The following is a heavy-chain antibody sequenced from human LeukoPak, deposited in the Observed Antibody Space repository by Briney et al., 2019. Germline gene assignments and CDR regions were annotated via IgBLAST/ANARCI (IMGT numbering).Heavy chain of an antibody. CDR3: ARRSSTSCQTRYNWFDP. Sequence: SETLCLTCAVYGGSFSGYYWSWIRQPPGKGLEWIGEINHSGSTNYNPSLKSRVTISVDTSKNQFSLKLSSVTAADTAVYYCARRSSTSCQTRYNWFDPWGQGTLVTVSS. CDR2: INHSGST. J-gene: IGHJ5*02. CDR1: GGSFSGYY. V-gene: IGHV4-34*01. D-gene: IGHD2-2*01.